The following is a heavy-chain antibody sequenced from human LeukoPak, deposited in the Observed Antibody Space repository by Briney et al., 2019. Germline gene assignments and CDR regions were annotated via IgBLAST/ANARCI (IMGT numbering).Heavy chain of an antibody. V-gene: IGHV4-59*11. CDR1: GGSISSHY. J-gene: IGHJ5*02. CDR2: IYYSGST. Sequence: SETLSLTCTVSGGSISSHYWSWLRQPPGKGLEWLGYIYYSGSTNYNPSLKSRVTISVDTSKNQFSLKLSSVTAADTAVYYCARGNLGSSRGRREFYNWFDPWGQGTLVTVSS. D-gene: IGHD3-10*01. CDR3: ARGNLGSSRGRREFYNWFDP.